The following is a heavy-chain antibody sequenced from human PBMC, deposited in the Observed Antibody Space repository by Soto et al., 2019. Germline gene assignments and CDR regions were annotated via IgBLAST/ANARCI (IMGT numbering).Heavy chain of an antibody. J-gene: IGHJ6*02. Sequence: SQTLSLTCAISGDSVSGNSAAWNWIRQSPSRGLERLGRTYYRSRWYNDYAVSVKSRITVTPDTSKNTLYLQMKSLRAEDTAVYYCARDPPATRHGMDVWGQGTTVTVSS. CDR1: GDSVSGNSAA. CDR3: ARDPPATRHGMDV. V-gene: IGHV6-1*01. CDR2: TYYRSRWYN.